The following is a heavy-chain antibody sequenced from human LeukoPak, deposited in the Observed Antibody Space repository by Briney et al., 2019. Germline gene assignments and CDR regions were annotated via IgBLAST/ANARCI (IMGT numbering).Heavy chain of an antibody. CDR2: IKQDGSEK. J-gene: IGHJ4*02. Sequence: GGSLRLSCAASGFTFSSYWMSWVRQASGRGLEWVANIKQDGSEKYYVDSVKGRFTISRDNAKNSLYLQMNSLRAEDTAVYYCARVGWRVATSNYYFDYWGQGTLVTVSS. CDR3: ARVGWRVATSNYYFDY. V-gene: IGHV3-7*01. D-gene: IGHD5-12*01. CDR1: GFTFSSYW.